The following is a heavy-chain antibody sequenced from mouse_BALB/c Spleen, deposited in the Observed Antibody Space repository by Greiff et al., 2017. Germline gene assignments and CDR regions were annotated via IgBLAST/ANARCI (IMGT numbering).Heavy chain of an antibody. CDR2: ISDGGSYT. Sequence: DVKLVESGGGLVKPGGSLKLSCAASGFTFSDYYMYWVRQTPEKRLEWVATISDGGSYTYYPDSVKGRFTISRDNAKNNLYLQMSSLKSEDTAMYYCARDRNGNYEFAYWGQGTLVTVSA. CDR3: ARDRNGNYEFAY. D-gene: IGHD2-1*01. J-gene: IGHJ3*01. V-gene: IGHV5-4*02. CDR1: GFTFSDYY.